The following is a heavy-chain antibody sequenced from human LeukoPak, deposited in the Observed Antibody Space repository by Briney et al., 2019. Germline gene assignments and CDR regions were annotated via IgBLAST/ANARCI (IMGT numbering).Heavy chain of an antibody. CDR1: GFTFSNHW. Sequence: PGGSLRLSCAASGFTFSNHWMNWVRQAPGKGLEWVAYIKQDGSEKYYVDSVNGRFTISRDNAKNSLYLQMNSLRAEDTALYYCARAYDYSNTIDYWGQGTLVTVSS. V-gene: IGHV3-7*01. J-gene: IGHJ4*02. CDR3: ARAYDYSNTIDY. CDR2: IKQDGSEK. D-gene: IGHD4-11*01.